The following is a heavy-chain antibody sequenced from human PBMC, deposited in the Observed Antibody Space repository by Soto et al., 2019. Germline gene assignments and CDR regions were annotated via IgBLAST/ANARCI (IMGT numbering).Heavy chain of an antibody. CDR3: ARDKTGSGSWTRNWFDP. V-gene: IGHV1-2*04. Sequence: ASVKVSCKASGYTFTGYYMHWVRQAPGQGLEWMGWINPNSGGTNYAQKFQGWVTMTRDTSISTAYMELSRLRSDDTAVYYCARDKTGSGSWTRNWFDPWGQGTLVTVS. D-gene: IGHD6-13*01. CDR2: INPNSGGT. J-gene: IGHJ5*02. CDR1: GYTFTGYY.